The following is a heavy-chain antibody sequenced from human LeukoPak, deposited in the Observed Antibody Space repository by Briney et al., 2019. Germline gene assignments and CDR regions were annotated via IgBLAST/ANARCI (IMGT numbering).Heavy chain of an antibody. CDR3: ARADGYEYYQAISGNAFDI. CDR2: IYYSGST. V-gene: IGHV4-31*03. Sequence: PSETLSLTCTVSGGSISSGGYYWSWIRQHPGKGLEWIGYIYYSGSTYYNPSLKSRVTISVDTSKNQFSLKLSSVTAADTAVYYCARADGYEYYQAISGNAFDIWGQGTMVTVSS. D-gene: IGHD5-12*01. J-gene: IGHJ3*02. CDR1: GGSISSGGYY.